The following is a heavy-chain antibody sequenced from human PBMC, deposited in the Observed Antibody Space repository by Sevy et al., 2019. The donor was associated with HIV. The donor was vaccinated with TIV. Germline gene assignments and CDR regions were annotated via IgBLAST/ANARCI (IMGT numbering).Heavy chain of an antibody. CDR3: ARDGEVLYHGESFDY. CDR1: GFTFRTYF. CDR2: ISSTSDYT. V-gene: IGHV3-21*01. Sequence: GSLRLSCAASGFTFRTYFMNWVRQAPGKGLEWVSSISSTSDYTFCADSVKGRFTISRDNAKNSVYLQMNSLRVEDTAVYYCARDGEVLYHGESFDYWGQGTLVTVSS. J-gene: IGHJ4*02. D-gene: IGHD3-10*01.